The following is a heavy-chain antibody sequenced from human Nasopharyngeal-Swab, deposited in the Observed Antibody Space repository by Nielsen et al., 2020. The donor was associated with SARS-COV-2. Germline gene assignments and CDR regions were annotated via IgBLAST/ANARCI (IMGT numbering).Heavy chain of an antibody. D-gene: IGHD3-10*01. V-gene: IGHV4-59*01. CDR3: ARGGGSGSYYNDDAFDI. J-gene: IGHJ3*02. Sequence: WIRQPPGKGLEWIGYIYYNGSTNYNPSLKSRVTISVDTSKNQFSLKLSSVTAADTAVYYCARGGGSGSYYNDDAFDIWGQGTMVTVSS. CDR2: IYYNGST.